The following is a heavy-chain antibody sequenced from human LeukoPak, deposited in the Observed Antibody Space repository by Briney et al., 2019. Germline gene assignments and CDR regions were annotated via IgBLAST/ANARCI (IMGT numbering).Heavy chain of an antibody. CDR2: ISAYNGNT. Sequence: ASVKVSCKVSGYTFTDYYMHWVQQAPGKGLEWMGWISAYNGNTNYAQKLQGRVTMTTDTSTSTAYMELRSLRSDDTAVYYCARDCPRIDISLEWDYWGQGTLVTVSS. CDR1: GYTFTDYY. CDR3: ARDCPRIDISLEWDY. J-gene: IGHJ4*02. V-gene: IGHV1-18*04. D-gene: IGHD3-3*01.